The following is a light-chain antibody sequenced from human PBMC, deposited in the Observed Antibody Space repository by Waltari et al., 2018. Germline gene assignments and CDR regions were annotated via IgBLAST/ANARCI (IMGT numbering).Light chain of an antibody. Sequence: DIVLTQSPGTLSLSPGERATLSCRASQSVTNDNLAWYQQKPGQAPRILFYAAASRIDGIPDRFSGGGSGTDFTLTISRLEPEDSAVYYCQQYSGSPYTFGQGTKLEI. CDR3: QQYSGSPYT. V-gene: IGKV3-20*01. CDR1: QSVTNDN. J-gene: IGKJ2*01. CDR2: AAA.